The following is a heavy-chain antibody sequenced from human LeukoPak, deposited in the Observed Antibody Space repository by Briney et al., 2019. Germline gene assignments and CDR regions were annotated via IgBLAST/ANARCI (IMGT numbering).Heavy chain of an antibody. V-gene: IGHV4-4*07. D-gene: IGHD2-2*02. Sequence: SETLSLTCTVSGGSISSYYWSWIRQPAGKGLEWIGRIYTSGSTNYNPSLKSRVTMSVDTSKNQFSLKLSSVTAADTAVYYCARERYCSSNSCYTSWFDPWGQGTLVTVSS. CDR1: GGSISSYY. CDR2: IYTSGST. CDR3: ARERYCSSNSCYTSWFDP. J-gene: IGHJ5*02.